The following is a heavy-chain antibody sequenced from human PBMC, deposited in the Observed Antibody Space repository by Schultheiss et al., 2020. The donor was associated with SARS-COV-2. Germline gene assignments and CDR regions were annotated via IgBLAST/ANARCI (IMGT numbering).Heavy chain of an antibody. D-gene: IGHD6-6*01. J-gene: IGHJ5*02. CDR2: ISWNSGSI. V-gene: IGHV3-9*01. CDR1: GFTFDDYA. Sequence: GGSLRLSCAASGFTFDDYAMHWVRQAPGKGLEWVSGISWNSGSIGYADSVKGRFTISRDNAKNSLYLQMNSLRAEDTALYYCAKDSGSSESGFNWFDPWGQGTLVTVSS. CDR3: AKDSGSSESGFNWFDP.